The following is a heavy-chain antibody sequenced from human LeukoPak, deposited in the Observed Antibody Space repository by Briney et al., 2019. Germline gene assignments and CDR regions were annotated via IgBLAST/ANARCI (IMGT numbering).Heavy chain of an antibody. CDR1: GYSFTSYW. Sequence: GESLKISCKGSGYSFTSYWISWVRQMPGKGLEWMGIIYPGDSDTRYSPSFQGQVTISADKSISTAYLQWSSLKASDTAMYYCAVTAYCGGDCARGAFDIWGQGTMVTVSS. CDR3: AVTAYCGGDCARGAFDI. D-gene: IGHD2-21*01. V-gene: IGHV5-51*01. J-gene: IGHJ3*02. CDR2: IYPGDSDT.